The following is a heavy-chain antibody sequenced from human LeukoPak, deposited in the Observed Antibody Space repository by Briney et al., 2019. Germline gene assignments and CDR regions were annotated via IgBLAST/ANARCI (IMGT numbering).Heavy chain of an antibody. CDR3: ATPDSSGYYYLY. CDR2: IYYSGST. D-gene: IGHD3-22*01. J-gene: IGHJ4*02. CDR1: GGSISSSSYY. Sequence: SSETLSLTCTVSGGSISSSSYYWGWIRQPPGKGLEWIGNIYYSGSTYYNPSLESRVTISVDTSKNQFSLKLSSVTAADTAVYYRATPDSSGYYYLYWGQGTLVTVSS. V-gene: IGHV4-39*01.